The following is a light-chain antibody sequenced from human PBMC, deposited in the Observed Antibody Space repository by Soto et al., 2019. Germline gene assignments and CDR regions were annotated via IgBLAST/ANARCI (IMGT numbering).Light chain of an antibody. Sequence: ILMTQSPATVSVSPGESATLSCRASQNIYYNVAWYQHRPGQAPRLLIYRASTRAPGVPARFSGSGSGTEFTLTSSSLQPEDLTFYSCLQYHNLWAFGQGTKVEI. V-gene: IGKV3-15*01. CDR2: RAS. J-gene: IGKJ1*01. CDR1: QNIYYN. CDR3: LQYHNLWA.